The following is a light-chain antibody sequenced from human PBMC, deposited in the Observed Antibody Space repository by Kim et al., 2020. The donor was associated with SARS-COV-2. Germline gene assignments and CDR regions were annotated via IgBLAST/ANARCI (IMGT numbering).Light chain of an antibody. Sequence: QPVLTQPPSASASLGASVTLTCTLSSGYSNYKVDWYQQRPGKGPRFVMRVGTGGIVGSKGDGIPDRFSVLGSGLNRYLTIKNIQEEDESDYHCGADHGSGSSWGVFGGGTKLTVL. V-gene: IGLV9-49*01. CDR3: GADHGSGSSWGV. CDR1: SGYSNYK. CDR2: VGTGGIVG. J-gene: IGLJ2*01.